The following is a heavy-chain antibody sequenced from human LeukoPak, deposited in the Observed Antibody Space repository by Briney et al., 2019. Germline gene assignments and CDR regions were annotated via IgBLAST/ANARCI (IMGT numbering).Heavy chain of an antibody. CDR3: ARFLRPYYDILTGYSSPFDY. J-gene: IGHJ4*02. CDR2: IYPGDSDT. D-gene: IGHD3-9*01. V-gene: IGHV5-51*01. CDR1: GYSFTSYW. Sequence: GESLKISCKGSGYSFTSYWIGWVRQMPGKGLEWMGIIYPGDSDTRYSPSFQGQVTISADKSTSTAYLQWSSLKASDTAMYYCARFLRPYYDILTGYSSPFDYWGQGTLVTVSS.